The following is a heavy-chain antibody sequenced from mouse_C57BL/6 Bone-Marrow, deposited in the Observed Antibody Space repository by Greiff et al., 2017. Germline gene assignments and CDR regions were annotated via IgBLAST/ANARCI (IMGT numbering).Heavy chain of an antibody. CDR3: ARRDSNPIAY. Sequence: QVQLQQPGAELVKPGASVKLSCKASGYTFTSYWMDWVKQRPGQGLEWIGMIHPNSGSTNYNEKFKSKATLTVDKSSSTAYMQRSSLTSEDAAVCYCARRDSNPIAYWGQGTLVTVSA. CDR1: GYTFTSYW. J-gene: IGHJ3*01. D-gene: IGHD2-5*01. V-gene: IGHV1-64*01. CDR2: IHPNSGST.